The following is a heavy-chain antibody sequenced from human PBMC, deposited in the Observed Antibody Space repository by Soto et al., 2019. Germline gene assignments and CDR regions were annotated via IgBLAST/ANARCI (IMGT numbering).Heavy chain of an antibody. J-gene: IGHJ4*02. Sequence: QVQLVESGGGVVQPGRSLRLSCAASGFTFSSYAMHWVRQAPGKGLEWVAVISYDGSNKYYADSVKGRFTISRDNSKNTLYLQMNSLRAEDTAVYYCARDSRRIQLWLLVYYSDYWGQGTLVTVSS. D-gene: IGHD5-18*01. V-gene: IGHV3-30-3*01. CDR1: GFTFSSYA. CDR3: ARDSRRIQLWLLVYYSDY. CDR2: ISYDGSNK.